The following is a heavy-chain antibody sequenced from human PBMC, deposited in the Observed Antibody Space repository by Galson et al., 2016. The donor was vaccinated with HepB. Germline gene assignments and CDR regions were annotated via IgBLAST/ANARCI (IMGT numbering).Heavy chain of an antibody. D-gene: IGHD2-2*01. CDR2: IWYDGTNK. CDR3: AKAGSRQLGPYAFHI. CDR1: GFTFSRYG. J-gene: IGHJ3*02. V-gene: IGHV3-30*02. Sequence: SLRLSCAASGFTFSRYGMHWVRQAPGEGLESVAFIWYDGTNKFYADSVKGRFTISRDNSKNTLYLQMNSLRAEETAVYYCAKAGSRQLGPYAFHIWGQGTMVTVSS.